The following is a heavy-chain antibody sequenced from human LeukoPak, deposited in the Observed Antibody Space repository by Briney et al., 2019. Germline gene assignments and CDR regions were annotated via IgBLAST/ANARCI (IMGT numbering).Heavy chain of an antibody. CDR3: ARGGGFGSPPGF. CDR2: IYHSGSA. D-gene: IGHD1-26*01. V-gene: IGHV4-59*01. Sequence: SETLSLTCTVSGGSISSYYWSWIRQPAGKGLEWIGYIYHSGSANYNPSLMSRVTISVDTSKNQFSLKLASVTAADTAVYYCARGGGFGSPPGFWGQGTLVTVSS. J-gene: IGHJ4*02. CDR1: GGSISSYY.